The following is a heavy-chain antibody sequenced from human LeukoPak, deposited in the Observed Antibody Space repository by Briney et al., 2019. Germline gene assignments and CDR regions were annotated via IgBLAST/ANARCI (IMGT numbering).Heavy chain of an antibody. CDR1: GFTFSSYS. Sequence: GGSLRLSCAASGFTFSSYSMNWVRQAPGKGLEWVASISSSGSYIYYADSVKGRFTISRDNAKNSLYLQMNSLRAGDTAVCYCARVEDFDYWGQGTLVTVSS. CDR2: ISSSGSYI. J-gene: IGHJ4*02. CDR3: ARVEDFDY. V-gene: IGHV3-21*01.